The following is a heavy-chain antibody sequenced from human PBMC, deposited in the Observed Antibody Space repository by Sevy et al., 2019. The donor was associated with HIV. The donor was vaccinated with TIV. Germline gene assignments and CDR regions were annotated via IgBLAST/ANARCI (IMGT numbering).Heavy chain of an antibody. CDR2: IYSSGTT. CDR3: ARDYSRRPGWFDP. Sequence: GGSLRLSCAGSGFDVSNNYMSWVRQAPGKGLEWVSIIYSSGTTYYADSVKGRFTISRDKSKNTVYLQMSSLRADDTAFYHCARDYSRRPGWFDPWDQGTLVTVSS. V-gene: IGHV3-53*01. D-gene: IGHD6-13*01. CDR1: GFDVSNNY. J-gene: IGHJ5*02.